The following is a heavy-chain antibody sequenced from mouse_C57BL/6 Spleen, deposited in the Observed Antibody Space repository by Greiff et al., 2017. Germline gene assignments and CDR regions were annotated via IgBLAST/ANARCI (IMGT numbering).Heavy chain of an antibody. J-gene: IGHJ2*01. CDR3: ARGSIYYGNYVGFDY. CDR2: IDPSDSYT. Sequence: VQLQQPGAELVMPGASVKLSCKASGYTFTSYWMHWVKQRPGQGLEWIGEIDPSDSYTNYNQKFKGKSTLTVDKSSSTAYMQLSSLTSEDSAVYYCARGSIYYGNYVGFDYWGQGTTLTVSS. V-gene: IGHV1-69*01. D-gene: IGHD2-1*01. CDR1: GYTFTSYW.